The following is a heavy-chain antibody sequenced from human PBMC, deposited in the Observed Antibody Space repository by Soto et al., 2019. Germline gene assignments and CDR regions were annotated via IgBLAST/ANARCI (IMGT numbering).Heavy chain of an antibody. CDR2: ISAYNGNT. V-gene: IGHV1-18*01. CDR3: ARDLEHYGDYPSASSAVPLFDY. Sequence: ASVKVSCKSSGYTFNSYGISWLRQAPGQGLEGRGWISAYNGNTNYAQKLQGRVTMTTDTSTSTAYMELRSLRSDDTAVYYCARDLEHYGDYPSASSAVPLFDYWGQGTLVTVSS. CDR1: GYTFNSYG. D-gene: IGHD4-17*01. J-gene: IGHJ4*02.